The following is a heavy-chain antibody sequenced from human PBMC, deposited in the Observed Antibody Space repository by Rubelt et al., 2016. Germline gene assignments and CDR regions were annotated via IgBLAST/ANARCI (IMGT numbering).Heavy chain of an antibody. CDR1: GGSFSGYY. V-gene: IGHV4-34*01. CDR3: ARAPLGRAAGTSNWFDR. CDR2: INHSGST. D-gene: IGHD6-13*01. J-gene: IGHJ5*02. Sequence: QVQLQQWGAGLLKPSETLSLTCAVYGGSFSGYYWSWIRQPPGKGLEWIGEINHSGSTNYNPSLKSRVTIAVDTSKNQFSLKLSSVTAADPAVYFCARAPLGRAAGTSNWFDRGGQGTLVTVSA.